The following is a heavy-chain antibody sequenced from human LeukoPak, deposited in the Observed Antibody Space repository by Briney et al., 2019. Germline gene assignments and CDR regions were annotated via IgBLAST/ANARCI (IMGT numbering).Heavy chain of an antibody. Sequence: GGSLRPSCAASGFTFSSYGMHWVRQAPGKGLEWVAVIWYDGSNKYYADSVKGRFTISRDNSKNTLYLQMNSLRAEDTAVYYCARAPRGRFGYSSSWYQLWGQGTLVTVSS. J-gene: IGHJ4*02. V-gene: IGHV3-33*01. CDR2: IWYDGSNK. D-gene: IGHD6-13*01. CDR3: ARAPRGRFGYSSSWYQL. CDR1: GFTFSSYG.